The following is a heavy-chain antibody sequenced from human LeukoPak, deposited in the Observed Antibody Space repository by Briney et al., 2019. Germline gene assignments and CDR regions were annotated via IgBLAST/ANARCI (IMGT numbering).Heavy chain of an antibody. J-gene: IGHJ4*02. D-gene: IGHD3-22*01. V-gene: IGHV4-4*09. Sequence: SETLSLTCTVSGGSISSYYWSWIRQPPGKGLEWIGYIYTSGSTNYNPSLKSRVTISVDTSKNQFSLKLSSVTAADTAVYYCATTQNYYDSSGYYPLGYWGQGTLATVSS. CDR1: GGSISSYY. CDR3: ATTQNYYDSSGYYPLGY. CDR2: IYTSGST.